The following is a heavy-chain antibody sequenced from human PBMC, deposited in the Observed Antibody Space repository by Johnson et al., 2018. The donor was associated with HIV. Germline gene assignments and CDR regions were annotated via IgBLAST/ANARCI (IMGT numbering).Heavy chain of an antibody. CDR2: IYSGGST. V-gene: IGHV3-66*01. D-gene: IGHD3-16*01. J-gene: IGHJ3*02. CDR3: AREATYYDYVWGSYAFDI. Sequence: VHLVESGGGVVQPGRSLRLSCPASGFTVSSNYMSWVRQAPGTGLEWVSVIYSGGSTYYADSVKGIFTISRDNSKNTLYLQMNSLRAEDTAVYYCAREATYYDYVWGSYAFDIWGQGTMVTVSS. CDR1: GFTVSSNY.